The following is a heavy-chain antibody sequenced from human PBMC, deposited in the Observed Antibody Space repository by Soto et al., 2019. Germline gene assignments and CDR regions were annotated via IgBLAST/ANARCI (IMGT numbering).Heavy chain of an antibody. Sequence: GASVKVSCKASGYTFNNYYIHWVRQAPGQGLEWMGILNPSSGSTKFAQRLQGRVTLTRDTSTTTVYMELSSLRSEGTAVYYCARLLAPYCGGDCFSGFDYWGQGTQVTVSS. V-gene: IGHV1-46*02. CDR1: GYTFNNYY. CDR2: LNPSSGST. CDR3: ARLLAPYCGGDCFSGFDY. J-gene: IGHJ4*02. D-gene: IGHD2-21*02.